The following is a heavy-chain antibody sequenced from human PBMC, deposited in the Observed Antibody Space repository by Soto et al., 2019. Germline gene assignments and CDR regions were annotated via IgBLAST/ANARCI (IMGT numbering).Heavy chain of an antibody. CDR3: AAGITIFGAADY. CDR1: GFTFTSSV. CDR2: IVVSSANT. Sequence: GASVKVSCKASGFTFTSSVIQWMRQARGQRPEWIGWIVVSSANTKYAQKFQERVTITRDMSTTTAYMELSSLRSEDTAVYYCAAGITIFGAADYWGQGALVTVSS. V-gene: IGHV1-58*02. J-gene: IGHJ4*02. D-gene: IGHD3-3*01.